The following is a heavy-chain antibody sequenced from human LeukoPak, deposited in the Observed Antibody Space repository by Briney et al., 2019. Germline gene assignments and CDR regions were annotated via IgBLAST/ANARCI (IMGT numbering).Heavy chain of an antibody. D-gene: IGHD5-12*01. CDR2: ISYDGSNK. V-gene: IGHV3-30*18. Sequence: PGGSLRLSCAASGFTFSSYGMHWVRQAPGKGLEWVAVISYDGSNKYYADSVKGRFTISRDNSKNTLYLQMNSLRAEDTAVYYCAKDLGEYSGYDPSCDYWGQGTLVTVSS. J-gene: IGHJ4*02. CDR1: GFTFSSYG. CDR3: AKDLGEYSGYDPSCDY.